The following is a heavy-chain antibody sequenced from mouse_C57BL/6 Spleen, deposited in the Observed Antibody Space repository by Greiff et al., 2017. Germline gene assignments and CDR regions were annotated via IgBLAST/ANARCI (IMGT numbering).Heavy chain of an antibody. CDR3: ARWERLRHAMDY. J-gene: IGHJ4*01. CDR1: GYTFTDYN. V-gene: IGHV1-18*01. Sequence: EVQLQQSGPELVKPGASVKIPCKASGYTFTDYNMDWVKQSHGKSLEWIGDINPNNGGTIYNQKFKGKATLTVDKSSSTAYMELRSLTSEDTAVYYCARWERLRHAMDYWGQGTSVTVSS. D-gene: IGHD2-4*01. CDR2: INPNNGGT.